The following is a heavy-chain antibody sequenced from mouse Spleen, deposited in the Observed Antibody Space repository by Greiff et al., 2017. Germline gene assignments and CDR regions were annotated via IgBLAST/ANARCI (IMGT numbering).Heavy chain of an antibody. Sequence: QVQLQQSGAELVRPGTSVKVSCKASGYAFTNYLIEWVKQRPGQGLEWIGVINPGSGGTNYNEKFKGKATLTADKSSSTAYMQLSSLTSEDSAVYFCARYRAPYWYFDVWGAGTTVTVSS. D-gene: IGHD2-14*01. CDR1: GYAFTNYL. J-gene: IGHJ1*01. CDR3: ARYRAPYWYFDV. V-gene: IGHV1-54*01. CDR2: INPGSGGT.